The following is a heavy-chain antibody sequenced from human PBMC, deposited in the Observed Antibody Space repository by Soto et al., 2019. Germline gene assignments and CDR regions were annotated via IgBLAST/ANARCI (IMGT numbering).Heavy chain of an antibody. CDR2: VYYNGGS. CDR1: GGSIDGYN. CDR3: ARQGIGNLHGLVDV. J-gene: IGHJ6*02. D-gene: IGHD3-10*01. Sequence: QVQLQESGPGLVKPSETLSLTCTVSGGSIDGYNCAWIRQPPGKALEWVGYVYYNGGSSYNPSLKSPVTLSMDTSKSQFSLQLRSVTAADTAVYYGARQGIGNLHGLVDVWGRGTTVTVSS. V-gene: IGHV4-59*08.